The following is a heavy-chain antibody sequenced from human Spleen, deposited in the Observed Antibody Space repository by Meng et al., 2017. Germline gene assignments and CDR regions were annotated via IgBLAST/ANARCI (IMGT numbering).Heavy chain of an antibody. Sequence: SVKVSCKASGGTFSSYAISWVRQAPGQGLEWMGGIIPIFGTANYAQKFQGRVTITADKSTSTAYMELSSLRSEDTAIYYCARKLSLFDESPVGWFDPWGQGTLVTVSS. CDR2: IIPIFGTA. D-gene: IGHD1-26*01. CDR1: GGTFSSYA. V-gene: IGHV1-69*06. J-gene: IGHJ5*02. CDR3: ARKLSLFDESPVGWFDP.